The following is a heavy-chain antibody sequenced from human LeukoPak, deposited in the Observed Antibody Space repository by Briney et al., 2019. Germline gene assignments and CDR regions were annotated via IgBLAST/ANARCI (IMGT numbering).Heavy chain of an antibody. D-gene: IGHD5-12*01. CDR2: INPNSGST. CDR1: GYTFTSNY. Sequence: ASVKVSCKAFGYTFTSNYMHWVRQAPGQGLEWMGWINPNSGSTNYAQKFQGRVTMTRDTSISTAYMELSRLRSDDTAVYYCARMGNIVATMRFWFDPWGQGTLVTVSS. V-gene: IGHV1-2*02. CDR3: ARMGNIVATMRFWFDP. J-gene: IGHJ5*02.